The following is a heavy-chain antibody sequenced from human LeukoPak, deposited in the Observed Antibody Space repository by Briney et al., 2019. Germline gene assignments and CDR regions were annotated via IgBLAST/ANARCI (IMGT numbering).Heavy chain of an antibody. CDR1: GDSVSSNSAS. CDR2: TYYRSKWYN. CDR3: AREGVAGDNWFDP. Sequence: SQTLSLTCAISGDSVSSNSASWNWIRQSPSRGLEWLGRTYYRSKWYNDYALSVKSRITINPDTSKNQFSLQLNSVSPEDTAMYWCAREGVAGDNWFDPWGQGTLVTVSS. V-gene: IGHV6-1*01. J-gene: IGHJ5*02. D-gene: IGHD6-19*01.